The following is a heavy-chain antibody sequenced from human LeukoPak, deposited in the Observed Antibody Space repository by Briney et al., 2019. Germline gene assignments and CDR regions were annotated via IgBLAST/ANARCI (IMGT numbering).Heavy chain of an antibody. J-gene: IGHJ6*02. CDR3: ARGPPRGYSGYGRGMDV. CDR2: INHSGST. D-gene: IGHD5-12*01. CDR1: GGSFSGYY. Sequence: SETLSLTCAVYGGSFSGYYWSWLRQPPGKGLEWIGEINHSGSTNYNPSLKSRVTISVDTSKNQFSLKLSSVTAADTAVYYCARGPPRGYSGYGRGMDVWGQGTTVTVSS. V-gene: IGHV4-34*01.